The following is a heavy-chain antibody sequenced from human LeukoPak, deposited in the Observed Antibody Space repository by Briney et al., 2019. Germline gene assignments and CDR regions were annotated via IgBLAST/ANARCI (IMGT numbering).Heavy chain of an antibody. CDR3: ARGRYTFDY. Sequence: SETLSLTCTVSGGSISSYYWTWIRQPPGKGLEYIGYIYYSGSTNHNPSLKSRVTISVDTSKNQFSLKLSSVTAADTAVYYCARGRYTFDYWGQGTLVTVSS. CDR1: GGSISSYY. V-gene: IGHV4-59*01. J-gene: IGHJ4*02. D-gene: IGHD1-1*01. CDR2: IYYSGST.